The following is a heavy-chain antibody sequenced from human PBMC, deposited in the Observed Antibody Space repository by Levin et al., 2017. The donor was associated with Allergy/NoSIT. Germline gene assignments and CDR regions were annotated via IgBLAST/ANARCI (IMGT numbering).Heavy chain of an antibody. CDR2: IYANSGGT. CDR1: GYTLTSYY. CDR3: AELLTSNNWFDP. J-gene: IGHJ5*02. D-gene: IGHD3-9*01. Sequence: KPGESLKISCKASGYTLTSYYMNWVRQAPGQGLEWIGWIYANSGGTKYAHKFQGRVTMTIDTSVSTAYMELSSLRSDDTAVYYCAELLTSNNWFDPWGQGTLVTVSS. V-gene: IGHV1-2*07.